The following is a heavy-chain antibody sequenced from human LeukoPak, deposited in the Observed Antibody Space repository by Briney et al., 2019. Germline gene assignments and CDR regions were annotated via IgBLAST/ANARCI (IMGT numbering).Heavy chain of an antibody. Sequence: GGSLRLSCAASGFTFSSYAMSWVRQAPGKGLEWVSAISGSGGSTYYADSVKGRFTISRDNSKNTLYLQMNSLRAEDTAVYYCAKAGGSTSSGVYYYYMDVWGKGTTVTVSS. V-gene: IGHV3-23*01. D-gene: IGHD3-22*01. CDR2: ISGSGGST. CDR3: AKAGGSTSSGVYYYYMDV. J-gene: IGHJ6*03. CDR1: GFTFSSYA.